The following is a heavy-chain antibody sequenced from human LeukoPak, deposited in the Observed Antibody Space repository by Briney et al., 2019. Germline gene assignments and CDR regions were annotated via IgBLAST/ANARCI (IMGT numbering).Heavy chain of an antibody. J-gene: IGHJ5*02. V-gene: IGHV3-21*01. CDR2: ISSSSSYI. Sequence: GGFLRLSCAASGFTFSSYSMNWVRQAPGKGLEWVTSISSSSSYIYYADSVKGRFTISRDNAKNSLYLQMNSLRAEDTAVYYCAAIAAAGTRVDPWGQGTLVTVSS. D-gene: IGHD6-13*01. CDR1: GFTFSSYS. CDR3: AAIAAAGTRVDP.